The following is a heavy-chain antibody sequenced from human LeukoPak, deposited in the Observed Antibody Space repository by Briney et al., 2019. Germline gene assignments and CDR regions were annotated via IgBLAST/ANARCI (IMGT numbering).Heavy chain of an antibody. J-gene: IGHJ6*03. Sequence: KPSETLSLTCTVSGGSISSSSYYWGWIRQPPGKGLEWIGSIYYSGSTYYNPSLKSRVTISVDTSKNQFSLKLRSVTAADTAVYYCASVPYYYDSSGYYRYYYYYYMDVWGKGTTVTVSS. CDR1: GGSISSSSYY. D-gene: IGHD3-22*01. CDR2: IYYSGST. V-gene: IGHV4-39*01. CDR3: ASVPYYYDSSGYYRYYYYYYMDV.